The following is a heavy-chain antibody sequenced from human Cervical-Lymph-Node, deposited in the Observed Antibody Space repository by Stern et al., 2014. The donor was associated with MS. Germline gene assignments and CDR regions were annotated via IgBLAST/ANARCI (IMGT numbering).Heavy chain of an antibody. CDR3: ARVVGQAAFDI. J-gene: IGHJ3*02. V-gene: IGHV4-59*01. CDR2: IYYSGST. Sequence: VQLVESGPGLVKPSETLSLTCTVSGGSISSYYWSWIRQPPGKGLEWIGYIYYSGSTNYNPSLKSRVTISVDTSKNQFSLKLSSVTAADTAVYYCARVVGQAAFDIWGQGTMVTVSS. CDR1: GGSISSYY.